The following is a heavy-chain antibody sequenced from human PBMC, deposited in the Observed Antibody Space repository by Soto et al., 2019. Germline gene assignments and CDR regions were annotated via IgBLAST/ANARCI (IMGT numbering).Heavy chain of an antibody. CDR1: GFTFSNYL. Sequence: LRLSCAASGFTFSNYLMTWVRQAPGKGLEWVANIKEDGSEKHYVDSVKGRFTISRDNAKNSLYLTMTSMRVAATALSFCSADVMVEAKALNYWGQGALGTVSS. V-gene: IGHV3-7*05. J-gene: IGHJ4*02. CDR3: SADVMVEAKALNY. D-gene: IGHD3-10*01. CDR2: IKEDGSEK.